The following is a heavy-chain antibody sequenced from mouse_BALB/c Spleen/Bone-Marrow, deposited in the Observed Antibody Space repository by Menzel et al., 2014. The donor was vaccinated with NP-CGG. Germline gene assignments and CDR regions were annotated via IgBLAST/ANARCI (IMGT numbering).Heavy chain of an antibody. Sequence: VHVKQSGPELVKPGASVKISRKASGYSFXGYYMHWVKQSHVKSLEWIGRINPYNGATSYNQNFKDKASLTVDKSSSTAYMELHGLTSEDSTVYYCARGIYYGGYFDYWGQGTTLTVSS. V-gene: IGHV1-31*01. CDR2: INPYNGAT. CDR1: GYSFXGYY. CDR3: ARGIYYGGYFDY. D-gene: IGHD1-1*01. J-gene: IGHJ2*01.